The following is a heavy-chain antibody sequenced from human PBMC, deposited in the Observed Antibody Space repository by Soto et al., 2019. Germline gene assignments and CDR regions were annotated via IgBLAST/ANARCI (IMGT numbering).Heavy chain of an antibody. V-gene: IGHV4-31*11. CDR2: IYYSGST. CDR3: ARELLGRFDP. J-gene: IGHJ5*02. Sequence: SETLSLTCAVSGGSISSGGYCWSWIRQPPGKGLEWIGYIYYSGSTNYSPSLKSRVTISVDTSKNQFSLTLSSVTAADTAVYYCARELLGRFDPGGQGTLVTVS. CDR1: GGSISSGGYC.